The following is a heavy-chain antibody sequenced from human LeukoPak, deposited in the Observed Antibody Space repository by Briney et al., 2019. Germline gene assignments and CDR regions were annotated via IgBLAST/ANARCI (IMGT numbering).Heavy chain of an antibody. D-gene: IGHD4-23*01. CDR1: GFTVSSNY. J-gene: IGHJ6*02. CDR3: AKDLLTMVVTPNYYYGMDV. Sequence: GGSLRLSCAASGFTVSSNYMSWVRQAPGKGLEWVSAISGSGGSTYYADSVKGRFTISRDNSKNTLYLQMNSLRAEDTAVYYCAKDLLTMVVTPNYYYGMDVWGQGTTVTVSS. CDR2: ISGSGGST. V-gene: IGHV3-23*01.